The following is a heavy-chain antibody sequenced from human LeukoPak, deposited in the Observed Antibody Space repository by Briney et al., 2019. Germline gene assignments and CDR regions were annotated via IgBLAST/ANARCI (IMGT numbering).Heavy chain of an antibody. J-gene: IGHJ4*02. CDR2: INANTGVT. D-gene: IGHD7-27*01. CDR1: GFTFTGHY. CDR3: ARDHYWGPDY. Sequence: ASMKVSCKTSGFTFTGHYMHWLRQAPGQGLEWMGWINANTGVTHYAVKFQGRVTITRDTSISTVYMDLSSLQSDDTAVYYCARDHYWGPDYWGQGTLVLVSS. V-gene: IGHV1-2*02.